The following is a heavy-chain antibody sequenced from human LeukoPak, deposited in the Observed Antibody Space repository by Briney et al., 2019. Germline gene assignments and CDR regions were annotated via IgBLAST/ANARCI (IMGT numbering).Heavy chain of an antibody. CDR2: INTNTGNP. CDR1: GYTFTSYA. J-gene: IGHJ6*02. Sequence: ASVKVSCKASGYTFTSYAMNWVRQAPGQGLEWMGWINTNTGNPTYAQGFTGRFVFSLVTSVSTAYLQISSLKAEDTAGYYCARVGLERFLEWLPLYYYYGMDVWGQGTTVTVSS. D-gene: IGHD3-3*01. V-gene: IGHV7-4-1*02. CDR3: ARVGLERFLEWLPLYYYYGMDV.